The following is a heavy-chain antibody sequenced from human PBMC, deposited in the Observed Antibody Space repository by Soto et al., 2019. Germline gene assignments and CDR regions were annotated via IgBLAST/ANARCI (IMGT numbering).Heavy chain of an antibody. CDR1: GGSISSYY. Sequence: SETLSLTCTVSGGSISSYYWSWIRQPPGKGLEWIGYIYYSGSTNYNPSLMSRVTISVDTSKNQFSLKLSSVTAADTAVYYCARALDGYNPPFDYWGQGTLVTVSS. V-gene: IGHV4-59*01. D-gene: IGHD5-12*01. CDR3: ARALDGYNPPFDY. J-gene: IGHJ4*02. CDR2: IYYSGST.